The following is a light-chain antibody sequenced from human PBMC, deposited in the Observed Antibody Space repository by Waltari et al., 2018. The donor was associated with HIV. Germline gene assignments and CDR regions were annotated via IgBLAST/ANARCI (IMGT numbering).Light chain of an antibody. CDR2: EVT. CDR1: SSNVGSDDL. J-gene: IGLJ1*01. Sequence: QSALTQPASVSGSPGQSITISCTGTSSNVGSDDLVSWYHQHPGEAPKLIIYEVTKRPSVVSNRFSGSKSGNTASLTISGLQAEDEADYYCCSCPRSGIRYVFGTGTKVTVL. CDR3: CSCPRSGIRYV. V-gene: IGLV2-23*02.